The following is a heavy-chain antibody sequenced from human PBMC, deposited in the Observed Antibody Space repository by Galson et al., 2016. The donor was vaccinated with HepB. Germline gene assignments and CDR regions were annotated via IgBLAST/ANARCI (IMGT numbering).Heavy chain of an antibody. CDR1: GYTFTSYY. Sequence: SVKVSCKASGYTFTSYYIHWVRQAPGQGLEWVGIINPSGGSTSYPQKFQGRLTLTRDTSTSTVYMELSSLRSEGTAVYYCARGADSSSYSYYYGMDVWGQATTVTVSS. V-gene: IGHV1-46*01. D-gene: IGHD3-22*01. J-gene: IGHJ6*02. CDR2: INPSGGST. CDR3: ARGADSSSYSYYYGMDV.